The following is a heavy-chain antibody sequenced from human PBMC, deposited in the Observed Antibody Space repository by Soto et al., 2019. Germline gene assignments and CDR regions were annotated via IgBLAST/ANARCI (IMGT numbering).Heavy chain of an antibody. D-gene: IGHD2-21*02. J-gene: IGHJ2*01. V-gene: IGHV4-59*01. CDR3: ARWGDCLYWYFDL. Sequence: SETLSLTCTVSGGSISSYYWSWIRQPPGKGLEWIGYIYYSGSTNYNPSLKSRVTISVDTSKNQFSLKLSSVTAADTAVYYCARWGDCLYWYFDLWGRGTLVTVSS. CDR1: GGSISSYY. CDR2: IYYSGST.